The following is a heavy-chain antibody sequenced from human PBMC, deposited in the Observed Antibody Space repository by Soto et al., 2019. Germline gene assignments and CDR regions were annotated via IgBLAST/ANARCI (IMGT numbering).Heavy chain of an antibody. V-gene: IGHV1-69*13. D-gene: IGHD6-13*01. CDR3: AREGAEVLQQPNWFDP. Sequence: SVKVSCKASGGTFSSYAISWVRQAPGQGLEWMGGIIPIFGTANYAQKFQGRVTITADESTSTAYMELSSLRSEDTAVYYCAREGAEVLQQPNWFDPWGQGTLVTVSS. J-gene: IGHJ5*02. CDR1: GGTFSSYA. CDR2: IIPIFGTA.